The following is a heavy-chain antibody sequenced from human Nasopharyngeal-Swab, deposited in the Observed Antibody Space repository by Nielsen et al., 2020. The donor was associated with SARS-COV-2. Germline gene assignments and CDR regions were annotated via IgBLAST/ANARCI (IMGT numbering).Heavy chain of an antibody. V-gene: IGHV3-33*01. D-gene: IGHD5-18*01. J-gene: IGHJ3*02. CDR3: ARDLTPMVIIYAFDM. CDR2: IWHDGSNK. Sequence: WIRQHPGKGLEWVAVIWHDGSNKYYADSVKGRFTISRDNSKNTLYLQMNSLRAEDTAVYYCARDLTPMVIIYAFDMWGQGTMVTVSS.